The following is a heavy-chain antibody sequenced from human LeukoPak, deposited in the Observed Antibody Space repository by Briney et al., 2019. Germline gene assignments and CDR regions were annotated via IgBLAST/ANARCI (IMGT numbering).Heavy chain of an antibody. J-gene: IGHJ4*02. CDR1: GYTFTGYY. CDR3: ARVDIVGATPPRY. V-gene: IGHV1-2*02. D-gene: IGHD1-26*01. CDR2: INPNSGGT. Sequence: ASVKVSCKASGYTFTGYYMHWVRQAPGQGLEWMGWINPNSGGTNYAQKFQGRVTMTRDTSISTAYMELSRLRFDDTAVYYCARVDIVGATPPRYWGQGTLVTVSS.